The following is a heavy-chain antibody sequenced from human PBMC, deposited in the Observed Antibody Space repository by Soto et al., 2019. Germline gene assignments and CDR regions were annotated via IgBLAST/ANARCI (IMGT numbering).Heavy chain of an antibody. CDR1: GGSISSSNW. J-gene: IGHJ6*02. Sequence: QVQLQESGPGLVKPSGTLSLTCAVSGGSISSSNWWSWVRQPPGKGLGWIGEIYHSGSTNYNPSLKSRVTISVDKSKNQFSLKLSSVTAADTAVYYCARDQRESSTTIGPGYGMDVWGQGTTVTVSS. CDR3: ARDQRESSTTIGPGYGMDV. D-gene: IGHD6-13*01. V-gene: IGHV4-4*02. CDR2: IYHSGST.